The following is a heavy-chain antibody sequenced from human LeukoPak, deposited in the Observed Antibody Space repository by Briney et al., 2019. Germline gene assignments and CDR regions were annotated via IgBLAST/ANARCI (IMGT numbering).Heavy chain of an antibody. Sequence: PSETLSLTCTVSGASISSSSYYWGWIRQPPGKGLEWIGIIYYSGSTYYNPSLKSRVTISVDTSKNQFSLKLSSVTAADTAVYYCARGLRRSSSWTKNLRNWFDPWGQGTLVTVSS. J-gene: IGHJ5*02. CDR3: ARGLRRSSSWTKNLRNWFDP. CDR2: IYYSGST. V-gene: IGHV4-39*07. CDR1: GASISSSSYY. D-gene: IGHD6-13*01.